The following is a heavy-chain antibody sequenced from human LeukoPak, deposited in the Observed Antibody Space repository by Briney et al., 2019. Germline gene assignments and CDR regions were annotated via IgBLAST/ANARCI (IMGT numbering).Heavy chain of an antibody. Sequence: SETLSLTCAVYGGSFSGYYWSWIRQPPGKGLEWIGEINHSGSTNYNPYLKSRGTISVDTSKNQFSLKLSSVTAADTAVYYCARGWYSSSHDAFDIWGQGTMVTVSS. CDR3: ARGWYSSSHDAFDI. CDR1: GGSFSGYY. D-gene: IGHD6-13*01. V-gene: IGHV4-34*01. J-gene: IGHJ3*02. CDR2: INHSGST.